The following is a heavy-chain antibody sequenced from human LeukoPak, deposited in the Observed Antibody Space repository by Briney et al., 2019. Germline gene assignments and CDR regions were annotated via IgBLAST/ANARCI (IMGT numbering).Heavy chain of an antibody. D-gene: IGHD4-23*01. Sequence: PGGSLRLSCEASGFTFHTYAMSWVRQAPGKGLEWVSAASTTGASTYFADSAKGRFTISRDNSKNTLSLQMDSLRVEDTALYYCAKDWTTVVTPKGYYFDSWGEGTLVTVSS. CDR1: GFTFHTYA. J-gene: IGHJ4*02. CDR3: AKDWTTVVTPKGYYFDS. V-gene: IGHV3-23*01. CDR2: ASTTGAST.